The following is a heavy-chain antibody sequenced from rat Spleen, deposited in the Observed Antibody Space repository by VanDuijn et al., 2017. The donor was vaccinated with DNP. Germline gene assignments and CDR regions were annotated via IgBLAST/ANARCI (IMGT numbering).Heavy chain of an antibody. J-gene: IGHJ4*01. CDR3: VRITYSYVMDA. V-gene: IGHV4-2*01. D-gene: IGHD1-9*01. Sequence: EVLLVESDGGLVQPGRSLKLSCAVSGFTFSDYYMAWVRQAPGKGLEWIGEINKDSSIKNYNPSLKDKFTISRDNAQNTLYLQTSKLGSEDTAIYNCVRITYSYVMDAWGHGASVTVSS. CDR2: INKDSSIK. CDR1: GFTFSDYY.